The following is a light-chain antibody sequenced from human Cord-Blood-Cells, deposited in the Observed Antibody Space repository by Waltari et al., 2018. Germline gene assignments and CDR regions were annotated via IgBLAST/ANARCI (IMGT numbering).Light chain of an antibody. Sequence: QSALTPPASVSGSPGQSLTISCTGTSSDFGSYNLVSWYQQHPGKAPKLMIYEVSKRPSGVSNRFSGSKSGNTASLTISGLQAEDEADYYCCSYAGSSTYVFGTGTKVTVL. CDR2: EVS. CDR3: CSYAGSSTYV. J-gene: IGLJ1*01. CDR1: SSDFGSYNL. V-gene: IGLV2-23*02.